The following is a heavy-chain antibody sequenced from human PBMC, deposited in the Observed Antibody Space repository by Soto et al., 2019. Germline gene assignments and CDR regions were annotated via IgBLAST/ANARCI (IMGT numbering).Heavy chain of an antibody. CDR1: GDTFSFYT. CDR2: INPIVSMS. V-gene: IGHV1-69*02. Sequence: SVKVSFKASGDTFSFYTINWVRQAPGLGLEWVGRINPIVSMSNYAQKFQGRVSMTADKSTSTAYMELRSLRSDDTAMYFCAASYGSGYRAFDYWGQGALVTVSS. J-gene: IGHJ4*02. CDR3: AASYGSGYRAFDY. D-gene: IGHD3-10*01.